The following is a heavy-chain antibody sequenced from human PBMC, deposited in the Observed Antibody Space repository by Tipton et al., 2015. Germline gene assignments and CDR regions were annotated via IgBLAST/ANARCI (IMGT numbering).Heavy chain of an antibody. CDR1: GFTFSSYW. Sequence: LRLSCAASGFTFSSYWMHWVRQAPGKGLEWIGSIFHRGDTNYNPSLKSRVTISLDTSKNQFSLKLSSVTAADTAVYYCARDKERWLQYWAFDIWGQGTMVTVSS. J-gene: IGHJ3*02. CDR2: IFHRGDT. D-gene: IGHD5-24*01. V-gene: IGHV4-38-2*02. CDR3: ARDKERWLQYWAFDI.